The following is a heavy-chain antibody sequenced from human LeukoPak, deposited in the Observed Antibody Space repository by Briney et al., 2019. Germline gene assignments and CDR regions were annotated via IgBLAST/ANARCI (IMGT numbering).Heavy chain of an antibody. Sequence: GGSLRLSCAASGFTFSSYWMSWVRQAPGKGLEWVANIKQDGSEKYYVDSVKGRFTISRDNAKNSLYLQMNSLRAEDTAVYYCARDQGSMVRGAIVRKFDYWGQGTLVTVSS. V-gene: IGHV3-7*01. CDR1: GFTFSSYW. D-gene: IGHD3-10*01. J-gene: IGHJ4*02. CDR2: IKQDGSEK. CDR3: ARDQGSMVRGAIVRKFDY.